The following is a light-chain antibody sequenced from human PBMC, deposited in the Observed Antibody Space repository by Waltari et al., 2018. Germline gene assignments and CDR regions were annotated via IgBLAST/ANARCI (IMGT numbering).Light chain of an antibody. J-gene: IGKJ5*01. CDR1: QSVTRY. CDR3: QQRANWPPVT. V-gene: IGKV3-11*01. CDR2: DAS. Sequence: DIVLTQSPGTLSLSPGERATLSCRASQSVTRYLAWYQHKPGQAPRLLSYDASNRATGIPARFSGSGSGTDFTLTISSLEPEDFAVYYCQQRANWPPVTFGQGTRLEIK.